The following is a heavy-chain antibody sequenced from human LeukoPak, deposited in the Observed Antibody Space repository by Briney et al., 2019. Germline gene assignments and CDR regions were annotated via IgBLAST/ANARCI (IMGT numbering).Heavy chain of an antibody. CDR2: IYYSGST. V-gene: IGHV4-39*01. D-gene: IGHD3-22*01. CDR3: ARRSIDTYYYDSSGYAIPFFADY. J-gene: IGHJ4*02. CDR1: GGSISSSSYY. Sequence: PPETLSLTCTVSGGSISSSSYYWGWIRQPPGKGLEWIGSIYYSGSTYYNPSLKSRVTISVDTSKNQFSLKLSSVTAADTAVYYCARRSIDTYYYDSSGYAIPFFADYWGQGTLVTVSS.